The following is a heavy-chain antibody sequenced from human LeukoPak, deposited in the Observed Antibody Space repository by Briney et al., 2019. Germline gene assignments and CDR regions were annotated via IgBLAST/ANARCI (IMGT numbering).Heavy chain of an antibody. V-gene: IGHV5-51*01. J-gene: IGHJ4*02. CDR2: IYPGDSDT. CDR1: GYSFTNYW. CDR3: AKWISSSLFYYFDY. D-gene: IGHD6-6*01. Sequence: GESLKISCKGFGYSFTNYWIGWVRQMPGKGLEWMGIIYPGDSDTRYSPSFQGQVTISADKSISTAYLQWSSLKASDTAMYYSAKWISSSLFYYFDYWGQGTLVTVSS.